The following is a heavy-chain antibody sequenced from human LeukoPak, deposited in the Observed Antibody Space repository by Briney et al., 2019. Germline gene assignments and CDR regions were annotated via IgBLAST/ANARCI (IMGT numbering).Heavy chain of an antibody. D-gene: IGHD3-3*01. J-gene: IGHJ6*02. CDR2: VIGSGIDT. Sequence: GGSLRLSCVASGFTFSNYALSWVRRAPGKGLEWISAVIGSGIDTYYRDSVKGRFTISRDNSKYTLYLQINSLRAEDTAVYYCAKSLGFQPYGTGVWGQGTTVTVSS. V-gene: IGHV3-23*01. CDR1: GFTFSNYA. CDR3: AKSLGFQPYGTGV.